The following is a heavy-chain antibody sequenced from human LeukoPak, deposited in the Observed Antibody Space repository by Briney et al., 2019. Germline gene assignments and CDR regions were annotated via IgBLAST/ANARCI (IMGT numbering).Heavy chain of an antibody. D-gene: IGHD6-19*01. Sequence: GGSLRLSCAASGFTFSSYAMSWVRQAPGKGLEWVSGVTGSGLSTYYADSVKGRFTISRDNSKNTLYLQMNSLRAEDTAVYFCAKDGGFSSGWSLGQGTLVTVSS. CDR2: VTGSGLST. J-gene: IGHJ5*02. CDR3: AKDGGFSSGWS. V-gene: IGHV3-23*01. CDR1: GFTFSSYA.